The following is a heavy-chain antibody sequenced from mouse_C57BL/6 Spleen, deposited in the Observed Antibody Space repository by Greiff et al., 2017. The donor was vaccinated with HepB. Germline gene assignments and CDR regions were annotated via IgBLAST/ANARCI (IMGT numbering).Heavy chain of an antibody. V-gene: IGHV1-54*01. Sequence: VQLQQSGAELVRPGTSVKVSCKASGYAFTNYLIEWVKQRPGQGLEWIGVINPGSGGTNYNEKFKGKATLTADKSSSTAYMQLSSLTSEDSAVYFCAREANWDSWFAYWGQGTLVTVSA. D-gene: IGHD4-1*01. CDR3: AREANWDSWFAY. CDR2: INPGSGGT. J-gene: IGHJ3*01. CDR1: GYAFTNYL.